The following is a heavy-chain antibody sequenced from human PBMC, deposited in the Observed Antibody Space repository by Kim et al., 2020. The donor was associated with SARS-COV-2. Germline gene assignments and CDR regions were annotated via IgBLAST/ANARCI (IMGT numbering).Heavy chain of an antibody. V-gene: IGHV3-30*07. CDR3: AGDWGIVALDY. J-gene: IGHJ4*02. CDR2: K. Sequence: KYLSDSVKRRFTISRDNSKNPLYLQMNSLRAEDTAVYYCAGDWGIVALDYWGQGTLVTVSS. D-gene: IGHD1-26*01.